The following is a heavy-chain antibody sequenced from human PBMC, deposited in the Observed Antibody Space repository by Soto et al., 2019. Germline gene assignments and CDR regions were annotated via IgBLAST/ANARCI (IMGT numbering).Heavy chain of an antibody. Sequence: PGGSLRLSCAASGFTFSSYAMSWVRQAPGKGLEWVSAISGSGGSTYYADSVKGRFTISRDNSKNTLYLQMNSLRAEDTAVYYCAKDRLSLVVVVAESSLRAFDIWGQGTMVTVSS. CDR2: ISGSGGST. V-gene: IGHV3-23*01. D-gene: IGHD2-15*01. CDR1: GFTFSSYA. J-gene: IGHJ3*02. CDR3: AKDRLSLVVVVAESSLRAFDI.